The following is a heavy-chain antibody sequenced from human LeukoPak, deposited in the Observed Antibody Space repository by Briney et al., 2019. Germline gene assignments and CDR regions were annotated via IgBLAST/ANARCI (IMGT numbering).Heavy chain of an antibody. CDR1: GGSISSSSYY. J-gene: IGHJ4*02. V-gene: IGHV4-39*01. Sequence: PSETLSLTCTVSGGSISSSSYYWGWIRQPPGKGLEWIGSIYYSGSTYYNPSLKSRVTIFVDTSKNQFSLKLSSVTAADTAVYYCARTSVVVTAPFDYWGQGTLVTVSS. CDR2: IYYSGST. CDR3: ARTSVVVTAPFDY. D-gene: IGHD2-21*02.